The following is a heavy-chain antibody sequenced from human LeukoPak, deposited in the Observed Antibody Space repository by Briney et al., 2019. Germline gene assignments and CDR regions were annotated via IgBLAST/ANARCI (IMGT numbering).Heavy chain of an antibody. Sequence: GRSLRLSCTASGFTFGDYAMSWFRQAPGKGLEWVGFIRSKAYGGTTEYAASVKGRFTISRDDSKSIAYLQMNSLKTEDTAVYYSTLQGYDIFTGYYVSGYFDYWGQGTLVTVSS. CDR1: GFTFGDYA. CDR3: TLQGYDIFTGYYVSGYFDY. CDR2: IRSKAYGGTT. V-gene: IGHV3-49*03. J-gene: IGHJ4*02. D-gene: IGHD3-9*01.